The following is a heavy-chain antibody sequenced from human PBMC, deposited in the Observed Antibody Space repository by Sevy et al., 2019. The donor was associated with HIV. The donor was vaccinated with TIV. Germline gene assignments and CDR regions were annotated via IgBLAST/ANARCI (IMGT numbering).Heavy chain of an antibody. CDR3: ARANAYLASDAFDI. J-gene: IGHJ3*02. V-gene: IGHV4-31*03. CDR1: GGSISSLNYY. D-gene: IGHD1-26*01. Sequence: SETLSLTCTVSGGSISSLNYYWSWIRQHPGKGLEWIGYISYSGRTYYNLSLKSRVTISVDTSKNQFSLKLSSVTAADTAVYYCARANAYLASDAFDIWGQGTLVTVSS. CDR2: ISYSGRT.